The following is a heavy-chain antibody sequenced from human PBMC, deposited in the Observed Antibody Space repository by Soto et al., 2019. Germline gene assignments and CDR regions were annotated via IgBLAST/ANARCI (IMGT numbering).Heavy chain of an antibody. D-gene: IGHD3-10*01. J-gene: IGHJ4*02. CDR2: IYYSGST. V-gene: IGHV4-59*01. Sequence: SETLSLTCTVSGGSISSYYWSWIRQPPGKGLEWIGYIYYSGSTNYNPSLKSRVTISVDTSKNQFSLKLSSVTAADTAVYYCARGGRFHADLTGYWGQGTLVTVSS. CDR1: GGSISSYY. CDR3: ARGGRFHADLTGY.